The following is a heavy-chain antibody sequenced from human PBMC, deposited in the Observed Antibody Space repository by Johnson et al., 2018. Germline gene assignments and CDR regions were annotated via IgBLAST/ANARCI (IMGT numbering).Heavy chain of an antibody. V-gene: IGHV3-21*01. D-gene: IGHD1-14*01. CDR3: ARVRIHRSRRAFDI. CDR2: ISSSRSYI. J-gene: IGHJ3*02. CDR1: GFTFSSYA. Sequence: VQLVQSGGGVVQPGRSLRLSCAASGFTFSSYAMHWVRQAPGKGLEWVSSISSSRSYIYYADSVKGRFTISRDNAKNSLYLQMNSLRAEDTAVYYCARVRIHRSRRAFDIWGQGTMVTVSS.